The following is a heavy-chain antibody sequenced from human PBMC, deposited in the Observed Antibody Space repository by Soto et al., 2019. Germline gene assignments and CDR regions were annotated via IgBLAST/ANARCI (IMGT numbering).Heavy chain of an antibody. J-gene: IGHJ4*02. CDR1: GGSISSFS. CDR2: IHCSSST. V-gene: IGHV4-59*01. Sequence: PSETLSLTCSVSGGSISSFSWGWIRQPPGKGLEWIGFIHCSSSTNYNPSLKSRVTMSLDTSKNQFSLNLTSVNAADTAAYYCPRGGDAYKHGHWGQGTLVTVSS. CDR3: PRGGDAYKHGH. D-gene: IGHD2-21*01.